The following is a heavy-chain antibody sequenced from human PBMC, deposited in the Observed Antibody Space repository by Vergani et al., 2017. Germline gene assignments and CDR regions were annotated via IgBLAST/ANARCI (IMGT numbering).Heavy chain of an antibody. CDR3: ARGVRGYCGGGSCYPLDY. Sequence: QLQLQESGPGLVKPSETLSLTCTVSGGSISSYYWSWIRQPPGKGLEWIGYIYYSGSTNYNPSLKSRVTISVDTSKNQFSLKLSSVTAADTAVYYCARGVRGYCGGGSCYPLDYWGQGTLVTVSS. CDR1: GGSISSYY. CDR2: IYYSGST. J-gene: IGHJ4*02. D-gene: IGHD2-15*01. V-gene: IGHV4-59*01.